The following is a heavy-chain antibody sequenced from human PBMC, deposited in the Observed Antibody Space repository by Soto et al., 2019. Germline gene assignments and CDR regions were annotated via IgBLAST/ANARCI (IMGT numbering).Heavy chain of an antibody. CDR3: ARDQGGEFLKGSGMDV. J-gene: IGHJ6*02. Sequence: QVQLQESGPGLVKPSETLSLTCTVSGDSISRYYWSWIRLSPGKGLEWIGYSYYSGETNYNPSVNSRVTISVDRTKTQLSLKLSSVTAADTAVYYCARDQGGEFLKGSGMDVWGQGTTVNVSS. CDR1: GDSISRYY. CDR2: SYYSGET. V-gene: IGHV4-59*01. D-gene: IGHD3-10*01.